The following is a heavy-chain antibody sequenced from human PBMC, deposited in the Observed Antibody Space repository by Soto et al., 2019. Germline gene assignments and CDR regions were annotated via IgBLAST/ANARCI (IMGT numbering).Heavy chain of an antibody. J-gene: IGHJ4*02. CDR3: AREGVYCSDGSCRLRYFDY. V-gene: IGHV4-59*01. Sequence: QVQLQESGPGLVKPSETLSLTCTVSGASISSYYWTWIRQPPGKGLEWIGYIDHGGSTDYNPSLRSRVTISVDTSKNQFSLKLSSVTAADTAVYYCAREGVYCSDGSCRLRYFDYWGQGTPVTVSS. CDR2: IDHGGST. CDR1: GASISSYY. D-gene: IGHD2-15*01.